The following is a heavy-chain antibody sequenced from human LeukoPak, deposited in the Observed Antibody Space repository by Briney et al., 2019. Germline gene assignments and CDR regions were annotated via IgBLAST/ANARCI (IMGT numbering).Heavy chain of an antibody. Sequence: GGSLRLSWAATGFTFSSYAMSWGREAPARGLEWVSSLRGNGDTFYADSVKGRFTLSRDESKNTVYLHLNELRVEDTAVYYCAKASWVSTADAVLWGQGTVVIVSS. CDR1: GFTFSSYA. J-gene: IGHJ4*02. CDR2: LRGNGDT. D-gene: IGHD3-16*01. V-gene: IGHV3-23*01. CDR3: AKASWVSTADAVL.